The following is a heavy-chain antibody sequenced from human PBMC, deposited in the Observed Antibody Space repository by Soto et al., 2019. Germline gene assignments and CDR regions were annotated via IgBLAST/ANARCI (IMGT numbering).Heavy chain of an antibody. D-gene: IGHD3-3*01. V-gene: IGHV4-34*01. CDR2: INHSGST. Sequence: SETLSLTCAVYGGSFSGYYWGWIRQPPGKGLEWIREINHSGSTNYNPSLKSRVTISVDTSKNQFSLKLRSVTAADTAVYYCARVRNSSHDLWSDYSTRTYSMDVWGQGTTVTVSS. CDR3: ARVRNSSHDLWSDYSTRTYSMDV. J-gene: IGHJ6*02. CDR1: GGSFSGYY.